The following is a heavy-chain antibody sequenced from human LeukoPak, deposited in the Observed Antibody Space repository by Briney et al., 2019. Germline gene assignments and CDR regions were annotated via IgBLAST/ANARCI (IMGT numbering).Heavy chain of an antibody. D-gene: IGHD1-26*01. CDR3: TYWETRARFQY. CDR1: GFTLSSSA. CDR2: ITSGGIK. Sequence: GGSLRLSCAASGFTLSSSAMSWVRQAAGKGLECISTITSGGIKDYADSVKGRFTISRDNFKNTLYLQMNSLRAEDTAVYYCTYWETRARFQYWGQGTLATVSS. J-gene: IGHJ1*01. V-gene: IGHV3-23*01.